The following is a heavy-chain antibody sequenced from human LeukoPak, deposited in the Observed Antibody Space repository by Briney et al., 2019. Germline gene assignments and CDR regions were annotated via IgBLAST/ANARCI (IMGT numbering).Heavy chain of an antibody. J-gene: IGHJ1*01. CDR3: ARYRNYYDSSGYYYVEYFQH. V-gene: IGHV1-2*02. CDR2: INPNSGGT. Sequence: GASVKVSCKASGYTFTGYYMHWVRQAPRQGLEWMGWINPNSGGTNYAQKFQGRVTMTRDTSISTAYLELSRLRSDDTAVYYCARYRNYYDSSGYYYVEYFQHWGQGTLVTVSS. D-gene: IGHD3-22*01. CDR1: GYTFTGYY.